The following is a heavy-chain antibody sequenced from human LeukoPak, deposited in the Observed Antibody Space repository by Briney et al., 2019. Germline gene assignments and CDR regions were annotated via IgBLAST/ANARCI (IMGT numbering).Heavy chain of an antibody. CDR1: GFTVSSYA. V-gene: IGHV3-23*01. J-gene: IGHJ4*02. Sequence: GGCLRLSWAAAGFTVSSYAMSWVRQAPGKGLEWVSAISGSGGSTYYADSVKGRFTISRDNSKNTLYLQMNSLRAEDTAVYYCAKDAFGSFDYWGQGTLVTVSS. CDR3: AKDAFGSFDY. CDR2: ISGSGGST. D-gene: IGHD3-16*01.